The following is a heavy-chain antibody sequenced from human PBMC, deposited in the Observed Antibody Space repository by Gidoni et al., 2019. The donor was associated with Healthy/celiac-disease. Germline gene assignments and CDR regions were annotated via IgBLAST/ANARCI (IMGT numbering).Heavy chain of an antibody. CDR3: ARYSGSYFGNWFDP. J-gene: IGHJ5*02. CDR2: IYTSGST. Sequence: QVQLQESGPGLVKPSQTLSLTCTVSGGSISSGSYYWSWIRQPAGKGLEWIGRIYTSGSTHYNPSLKSRVTRSVDTSKNQFSLKLSSVTAADTAVYYCARYSGSYFGNWFDPWGQGTLVTVSS. V-gene: IGHV4-61*02. CDR1: GGSISSGSYY. D-gene: IGHD1-26*01.